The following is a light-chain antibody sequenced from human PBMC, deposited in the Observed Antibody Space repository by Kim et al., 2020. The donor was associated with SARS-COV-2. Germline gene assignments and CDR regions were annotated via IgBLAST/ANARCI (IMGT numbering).Light chain of an antibody. CDR3: HQHAAAPWT. CDR2: TAS. V-gene: IGKV3-20*01. J-gene: IGKJ1*01. CDR1: QIVGNNY. Sequence: EIVLTQSPGTLSLSPGETATLSCRASQIVGNNYLAWYHQKPGQALRLLIHTASIRATGIPDRFRGSGSGTDFTLTISRLEPEDFAVFYCHQHAAAPWTFGQGTKVDIK.